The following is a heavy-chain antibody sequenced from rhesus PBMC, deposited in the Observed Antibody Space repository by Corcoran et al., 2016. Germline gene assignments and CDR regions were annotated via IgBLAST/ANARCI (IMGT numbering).Heavy chain of an antibody. Sequence: QLQLQESGPGLVKPSETLSLTCAVSGGSISSNYWSWIRQPPGKGLEWIGRISGSGGSTDYNPSLKNRVTISTDTSKNQFSLKLSSVTAADTAVYYCAREPGIYSGSYSDFDYWGQGVLVTVSS. V-gene: IGHV4-173*01. D-gene: IGHD3-16*01. CDR2: ISGSGGST. J-gene: IGHJ4*01. CDR1: GGSISSNY. CDR3: AREPGIYSGSYSDFDY.